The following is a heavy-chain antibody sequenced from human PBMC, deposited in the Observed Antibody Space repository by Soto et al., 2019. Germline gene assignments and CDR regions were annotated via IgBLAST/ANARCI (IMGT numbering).Heavy chain of an antibody. CDR3: ARDQYSYGPNDY. CDR2: ISSSSSYI. J-gene: IGHJ4*02. CDR1: GFTFSSYS. Sequence: EVQLVESGGGLVKPGGSLRLSCAASGFTFSSYSMNWVHQAPGKGLEWVSSISSSSSYIYYADSVKGRFTISRDNAKNSLYLQMNSLRAEDTAVYYCARDQYSYGPNDYWGQGTLVTVSS. V-gene: IGHV3-21*01. D-gene: IGHD5-18*01.